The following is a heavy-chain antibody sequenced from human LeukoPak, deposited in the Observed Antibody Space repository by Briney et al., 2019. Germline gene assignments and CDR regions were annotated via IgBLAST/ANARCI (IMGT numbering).Heavy chain of an antibody. D-gene: IGHD1-26*01. J-gene: IGHJ5*02. Sequence: GASVKVSCKASGYTFTSYAMHWVRQAPGQRLEWMGWINAGNGNTKYSQKFQGRVTITRDTSASTAYMELSSLRSEDTAVYYCAGHSGSFVTVALTWGQGTLVTVSS. CDR2: INAGNGNT. CDR1: GYTFTSYA. CDR3: AGHSGSFVTVALT. V-gene: IGHV1-3*01.